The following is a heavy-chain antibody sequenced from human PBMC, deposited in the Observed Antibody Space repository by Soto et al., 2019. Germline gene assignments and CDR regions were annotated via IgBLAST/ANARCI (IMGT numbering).Heavy chain of an antibody. J-gene: IGHJ4*02. Sequence: ASVKVSCKVSGYTLTELSMHWVRQAPGKGLEWMGGFDPEDGETIYAQKFQGRVTMTEDTSTDTAYMELSSLRSEDTAVYYCATAGYYDSSGLTFDYWGQGTLVTVSS. CDR2: FDPEDGET. CDR1: GYTLTELS. V-gene: IGHV1-24*01. D-gene: IGHD3-22*01. CDR3: ATAGYYDSSGLTFDY.